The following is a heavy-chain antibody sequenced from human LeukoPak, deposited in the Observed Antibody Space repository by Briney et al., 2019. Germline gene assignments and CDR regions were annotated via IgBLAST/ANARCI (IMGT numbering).Heavy chain of an antibody. V-gene: IGHV3-48*01. CDR2: ISSSSSTI. CDR3: AREADAFDI. J-gene: IGHJ3*02. Sequence: GGSLRLSCVATGFTFTDYEMNWVRQAPGKGLEWVSYISSSSSTIYYADSVKGRFTISRDNAKNSLYLQMNSLRAEDTAVYYCAREADAFDIWGQGTMVTVSS. CDR1: GFTFTDYE.